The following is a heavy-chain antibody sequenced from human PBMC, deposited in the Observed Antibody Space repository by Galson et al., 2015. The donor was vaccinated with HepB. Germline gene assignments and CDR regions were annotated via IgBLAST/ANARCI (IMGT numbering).Heavy chain of an antibody. D-gene: IGHD2-15*01. V-gene: IGHV3-21*01. CDR1: GFTFSSYS. J-gene: IGHJ4*02. Sequence: SLRLSCAASGFTFSSYSMNWVRQAPGKGLEWVSSISSSSSYIYYADSVKGRFTISRDNAKNSLYLQMNSLRAEDTAVYYCARDSVVVAATPLDYWGQGTLVTVSS. CDR3: ARDSVVVAATPLDY. CDR2: ISSSSSYI.